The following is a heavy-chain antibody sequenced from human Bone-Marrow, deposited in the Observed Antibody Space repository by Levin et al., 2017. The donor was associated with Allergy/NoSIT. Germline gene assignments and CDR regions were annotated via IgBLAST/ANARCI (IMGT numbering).Heavy chain of an antibody. J-gene: IGHJ4*02. CDR2: INHSGST. V-gene: IGHV4-34*01. Sequence: SETLSLTCAVYGGSFSGYYWSWIRQPPGKGLEWIGEINHSGSTNYNPSLKSRVTISVDTSKNQFSLKLSSVTAADTAVYYCAGGESITGSHDYWGQGTLVTVSS. CDR1: GGSFSGYY. CDR3: AGGESITGSHDY. D-gene: IGHD1-20*01.